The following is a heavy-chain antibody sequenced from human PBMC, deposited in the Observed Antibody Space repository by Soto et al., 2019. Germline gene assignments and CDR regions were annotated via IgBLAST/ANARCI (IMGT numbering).Heavy chain of an antibody. V-gene: IGHV4-61*01. D-gene: IGHD4-17*01. J-gene: IGHJ4*02. Sequence: QVQLQESGPGLVKPSETLSLTCTVSGASVRSGSYYWSWVRQPPGRGLEWIGYIYDTGTTNYNPSLKRRVTTSVDTAKNQFSLKLNSLTAADTAVYYCARVEDYGDYFDYWGQGTLVTVSS. CDR3: ARVEDYGDYFDY. CDR1: GASVRSGSYY. CDR2: IYDTGTT.